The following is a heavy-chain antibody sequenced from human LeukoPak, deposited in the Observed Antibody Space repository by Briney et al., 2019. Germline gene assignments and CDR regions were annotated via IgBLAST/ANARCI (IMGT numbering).Heavy chain of an antibody. CDR3: RAGGYRCGLPAY. CDR1: GFTFSIYE. J-gene: IGHJ4*02. D-gene: IGHD5-18*01. V-gene: IGHV3-48*03. Sequence: GGSLRLSCAASGFTFSIYEMNWVRHSPGKGPEGVSHISMSGCTIYYADSVKGRFTISRDNANISLYLQMNSLRAEDTAVYYWRAGGYRCGLPAYWGQGSLVTVSS. CDR2: ISMSGCTI.